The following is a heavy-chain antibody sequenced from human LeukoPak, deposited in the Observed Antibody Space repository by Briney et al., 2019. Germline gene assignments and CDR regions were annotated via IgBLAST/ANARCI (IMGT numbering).Heavy chain of an antibody. J-gene: IGHJ6*02. CDR2: INHSGST. D-gene: IGHD2-15*01. Sequence: SETLSLTCAVYGGSFSGYYWSWIRQPPGKGLEWIGEINHSGSTNYNPSLKSRVTISVDTSKNQFSLKLSSVTAADTAVYYCARAPFVVAVYGMDVSGQGTTVTVSS. V-gene: IGHV4-34*01. CDR3: ARAPFVVAVYGMDV. CDR1: GGSFSGYY.